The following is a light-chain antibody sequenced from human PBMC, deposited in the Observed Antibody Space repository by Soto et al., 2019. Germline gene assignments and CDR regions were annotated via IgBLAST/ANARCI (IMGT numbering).Light chain of an antibody. CDR1: QSVSSY. Sequence: EIVLTQSPATLSLSPGERATLSCRASQSVSSYLAWYQQKPGQAPRLLIYDASNRATGIPARFSGSGSGTDFTRTISSLEPEDFAVYYCQQRSNWATFGQGTRLEIK. J-gene: IGKJ5*01. CDR2: DAS. CDR3: QQRSNWAT. V-gene: IGKV3-11*01.